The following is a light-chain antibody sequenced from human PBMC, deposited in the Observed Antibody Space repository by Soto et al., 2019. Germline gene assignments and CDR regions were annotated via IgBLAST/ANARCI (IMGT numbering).Light chain of an antibody. CDR3: QQYTSFPWT. J-gene: IGKJ1*01. Sequence: DIQMTQSPSSLAASVGDRVTITCRASQDIANYVAWFQQKPGKAPKSLIYVASSLQSGVPTRFSGSGAGAYFTLTISGLQPDDYATYFCQQYTSFPWTFGQGTKVEIK. CDR1: QDIANY. V-gene: IGKV1-16*01. CDR2: VAS.